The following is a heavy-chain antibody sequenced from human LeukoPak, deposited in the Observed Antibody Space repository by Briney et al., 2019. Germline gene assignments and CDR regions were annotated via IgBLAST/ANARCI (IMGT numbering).Heavy chain of an antibody. CDR3: ARKPLTIFGVVTLNWFDP. J-gene: IGHJ5*02. D-gene: IGHD3-3*01. V-gene: IGHV4-39*01. Sequence: SETLSLTCTVSGGSISSSSYYWGWIRQPPGKGLEWIGSIYYSGSTYYNPSLKSRVTISVDTSKNQFSLKLSSVTAADTAVYYCARKPLTIFGVVTLNWFDPWGQGTLVTVSS. CDR2: IYYSGST. CDR1: GGSISSSSYY.